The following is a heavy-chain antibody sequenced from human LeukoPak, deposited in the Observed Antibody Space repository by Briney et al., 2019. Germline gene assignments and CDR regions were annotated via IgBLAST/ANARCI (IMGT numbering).Heavy chain of an antibody. V-gene: IGHV4-61*02. J-gene: IGHJ4*02. D-gene: IGHD6-13*01. CDR2: IYTSGST. CDR1: GGSISSGSYY. Sequence: SETLSLTCTVSGGSISSGSYYWSWIRQPAGKGLEWIGRIYTSGSTNYNPSLKSRVTISVDTSKNQFSLKLSSVTAADTAVYYCARDPRYSSSWYGYFDYWGQGTLVTVSS. CDR3: ARDPRYSSSWYGYFDY.